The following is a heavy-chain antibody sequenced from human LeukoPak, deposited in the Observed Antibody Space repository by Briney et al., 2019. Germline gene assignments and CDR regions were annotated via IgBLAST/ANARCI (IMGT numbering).Heavy chain of an antibody. CDR2: IIPIFGTA. Sequence: GSSVKVSCKASGGTFSSYAISWVRQAPGQGLEWMGGIIPIFGTANYAQKFQGRVTITTDESTSTAYMELSSLRSEDTAVYYCARARTWTTANNWFDPWGQGTLVTVSS. CDR1: GGTFSSYA. CDR3: ARARTWTTANNWFDP. D-gene: IGHD4-17*01. J-gene: IGHJ5*02. V-gene: IGHV1-69*05.